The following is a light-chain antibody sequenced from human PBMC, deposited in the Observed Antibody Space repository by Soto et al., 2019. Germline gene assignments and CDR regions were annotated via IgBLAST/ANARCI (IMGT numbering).Light chain of an antibody. J-gene: IGKJ2*01. CDR2: TPS. Sequence: EIELTQSPGTLSLSPGERATLSCRASQTIGKNYSAWFQQKPGGAPTLLVYTPSTRATGIPERFSGSGSGTDFTLTISRLEPEDFAVYYCQQYAFSPHTFGQGTRLDIK. CDR3: QQYAFSPHT. V-gene: IGKV3-20*01. CDR1: QTIGKNY.